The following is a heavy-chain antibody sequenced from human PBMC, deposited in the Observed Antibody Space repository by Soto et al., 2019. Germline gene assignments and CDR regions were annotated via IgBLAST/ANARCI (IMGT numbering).Heavy chain of an antibody. D-gene: IGHD2-15*01. CDR3: ARGDCSGGSCPRRWYFDL. CDR2: IYHSGST. CDR1: GGSISSGGYS. V-gene: IGHV4-30-2*01. Sequence: QLQLQESGSGLVKPSQTLSLTCAVSGGSISSGGYSWSWIRQPPGKGLEWIGYIYHSGSTYYNPSLKSRVTISVDRSKNQFSLKPSSVTAADTAVYYCARGDCSGGSCPRRWYFDLWGRGTLVTVSS. J-gene: IGHJ2*01.